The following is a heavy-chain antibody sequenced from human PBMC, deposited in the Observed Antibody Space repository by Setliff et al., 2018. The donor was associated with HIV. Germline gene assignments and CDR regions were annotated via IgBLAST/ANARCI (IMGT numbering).Heavy chain of an antibody. J-gene: IGHJ4*02. V-gene: IGHV1-3*01. CDR2: INLVTGKT. CDR1: GYTFAQSHD. Sequence: ASVKVSCKTSGYTFAQSHDLHWVRQVPGQGPEWMGWINLVTGKTAYLQKFQGRVITTREISANTAYMEMSSLRSEDTAVYFCANGGSGGQFDHWGQGTLVTVSS. D-gene: IGHD3-16*01. CDR3: ANGGSGGQFDH.